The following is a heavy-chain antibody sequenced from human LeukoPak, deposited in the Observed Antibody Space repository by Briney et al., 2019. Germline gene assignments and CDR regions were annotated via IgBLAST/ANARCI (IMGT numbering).Heavy chain of an antibody. V-gene: IGHV3-48*04. D-gene: IGHD3-16*02. J-gene: IGHJ3*02. CDR1: GFTFSSYS. Sequence: GGSLRPSCAASGFTFSSYSMNWVRQAPGKGLEWVSYISSSSTIYYADSVKGRFTISRDNAKNSLYLQMNSLRAEDTAVYYCARDKGRGSYRSGAFDIWGQGTMVTVSS. CDR2: ISSSSTI. CDR3: ARDKGRGSYRSGAFDI.